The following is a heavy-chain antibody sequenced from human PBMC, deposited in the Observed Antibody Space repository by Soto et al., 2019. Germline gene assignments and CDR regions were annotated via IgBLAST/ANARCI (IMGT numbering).Heavy chain of an antibody. CDR1: GFTFGSYW. J-gene: IGHJ5*02. CDR3: ATYSGSYFPVGHDR. D-gene: IGHD1-26*01. CDR2: IKQDGSEI. Sequence: PGGSLRLSCVGSGFTFGSYWMSWVHQAPGGGLEWVANIKQDGSEIHYLESVKGRFTIFRDNAKKSLYLQMTSLSAEDTAVYFCATYSGSYFPVGHDRWGQGTLVTVSS. V-gene: IGHV3-7*01.